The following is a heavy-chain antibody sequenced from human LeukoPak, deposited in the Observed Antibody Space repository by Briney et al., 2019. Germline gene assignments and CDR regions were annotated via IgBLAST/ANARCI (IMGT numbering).Heavy chain of an antibody. V-gene: IGHV1-2*04. CDR2: INPNSGGA. J-gene: IGHJ3*02. Sequence: ASVKVSCKASGYTFTAYYIYWVRQAPGQGLEWMGWINPNSGGANYAQKFQGWVTMTRDTSISTAYMELNRLRSDDTAVYYCARPYGRYGSGAFDIWGQGTMVTVSS. CDR3: ARPYGRYGSGAFDI. CDR1: GYTFTAYY. D-gene: IGHD3-10*01.